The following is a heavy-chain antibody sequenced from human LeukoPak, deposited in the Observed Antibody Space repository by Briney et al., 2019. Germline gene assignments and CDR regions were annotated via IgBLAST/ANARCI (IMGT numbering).Heavy chain of an antibody. Sequence: GSLRLSCAASGFTFSNAWMSWVRQAPGKGLEWVGHIKSKTDGETTDYAAPVKGRFTIPRDDSNNTLYLQMNSLKTEDTAVYYCTTEFYSNGYNNWGQGTLVTVSS. V-gene: IGHV3-15*01. CDR3: TTEFYSNGYNN. CDR2: IKSKTDGETT. D-gene: IGHD5-18*01. CDR1: GFTFSNAW. J-gene: IGHJ4*02.